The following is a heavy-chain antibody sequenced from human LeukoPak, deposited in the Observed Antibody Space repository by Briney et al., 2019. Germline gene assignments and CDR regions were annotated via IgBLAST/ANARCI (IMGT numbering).Heavy chain of an antibody. Sequence: GGSLRLSCAASGFTFSSYAMHWVRQAPGKGLEWVAVISYDGSNKYYADSVKGRSTISRDNPKNTLYLQMNSLRAEDTAVYYCARDRATSYYYDSSGPEAFDIWGQGTMVTVSS. D-gene: IGHD3-22*01. CDR3: ARDRATSYYYDSSGPEAFDI. V-gene: IGHV3-30-3*01. CDR2: ISYDGSNK. J-gene: IGHJ3*02. CDR1: GFTFSSYA.